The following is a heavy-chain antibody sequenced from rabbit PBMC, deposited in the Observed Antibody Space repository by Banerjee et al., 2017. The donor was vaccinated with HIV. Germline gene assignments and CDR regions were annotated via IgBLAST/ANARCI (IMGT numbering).Heavy chain of an antibody. Sequence: QEQLEESGGDLVKPEGSLTLTCTASGFSFSSGYWICWVREAPGKGLEWIACIHSNGGSTRHASWVNGRCSISKASSTTVTLQMARLTAADTAPYFGARDPTGIRYYADLWGPGTLVTV. CDR2: IHSNGGST. CDR1: GFSFSSGYW. V-gene: IGHV1S45*01. J-gene: IGHJ4*01. CDR3: ARDPTGIRYYADL. D-gene: IGHD8-1*01.